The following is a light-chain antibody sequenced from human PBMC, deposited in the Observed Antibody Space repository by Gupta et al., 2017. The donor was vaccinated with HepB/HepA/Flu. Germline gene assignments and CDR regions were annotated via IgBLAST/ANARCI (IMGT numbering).Light chain of an antibody. V-gene: IGKV3-11*01. J-gene: IGKJ4*01. Sequence: EIVLTQSPATLSLSPGERATLSCRASQSVSNYLAWYQQKPGQAPRLLIYDASDRAPGVPARFSGSGSGTDFTLTISSLEPEDFAVYYGQQRSNWLTFGGGTKVEMK. CDR1: QSVSNY. CDR3: QQRSNWLT. CDR2: DAS.